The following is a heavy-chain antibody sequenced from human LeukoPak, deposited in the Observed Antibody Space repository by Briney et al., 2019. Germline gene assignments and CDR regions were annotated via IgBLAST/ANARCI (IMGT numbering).Heavy chain of an antibody. CDR3: ARALAVTGRGPRDFDF. Sequence: ASVKVSCMASNYTFTNYGINWVRQAPGQGLEWVGWISAVNGHTFYAQKFQGRITMTTYTSTSTAHMELRSLTSDDTAVYYCARALAVTGRGPRDFDFWGQGTLVTVSS. CDR2: ISAVNGHT. CDR1: NYTFTNYG. D-gene: IGHD6-19*01. J-gene: IGHJ4*02. V-gene: IGHV1-18*01.